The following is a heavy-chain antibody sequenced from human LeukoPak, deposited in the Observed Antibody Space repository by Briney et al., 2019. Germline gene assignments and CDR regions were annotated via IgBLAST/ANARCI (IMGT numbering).Heavy chain of an antibody. D-gene: IGHD5-18*01. CDR1: GGSISSYH. V-gene: IGHV4-4*07. CDR3: ARVFRAAMVSEV. J-gene: IGHJ4*02. CDR2: IYTSGST. Sequence: SETLSLTCTVSGGSISSYHWSWIRQPAGKGLEWVGRIYTSGSTSYNPSLKSRVTMSVDSSKNQFSLKLSSVTAADTAVYYCARVFRAAMVSEVWGQGTLVTVS.